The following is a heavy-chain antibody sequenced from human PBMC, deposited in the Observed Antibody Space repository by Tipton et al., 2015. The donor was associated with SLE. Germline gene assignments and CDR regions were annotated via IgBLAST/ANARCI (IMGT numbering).Heavy chain of an antibody. Sequence: VQLVQSGAELKKPGESLKISCKGSGYTFSNYWIAWVRQMPGKGLEWMGIIYPGDSDTRYSPSFQGQVTMSADKSTSTAYLQWSSLKASDTAMYYCARRDCSVGSCYWFDPWGQGTVVTVSA. V-gene: IGHV5-51*03. CDR2: IYPGDSDT. CDR3: ARRDCSVGSCYWFDP. CDR1: GYTFSNYW. D-gene: IGHD2-15*01. J-gene: IGHJ5*02.